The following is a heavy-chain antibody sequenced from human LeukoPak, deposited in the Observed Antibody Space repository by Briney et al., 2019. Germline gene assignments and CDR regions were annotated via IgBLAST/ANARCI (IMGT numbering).Heavy chain of an antibody. V-gene: IGHV3-64*01. CDR3: ARGAPISI. CDR1: GFTLSSYA. Sequence: GGSLRLSCAASGFTLSSYAMHWVRQAPGKGLEYVSAISSNGGSTYYANSVKGRFTISRDNSKNTLYLQMGSLRAEDMAVYYCARGAPISIWGQGTMVTVSS. CDR2: ISSNGGST. D-gene: IGHD3-3*02. J-gene: IGHJ3*02.